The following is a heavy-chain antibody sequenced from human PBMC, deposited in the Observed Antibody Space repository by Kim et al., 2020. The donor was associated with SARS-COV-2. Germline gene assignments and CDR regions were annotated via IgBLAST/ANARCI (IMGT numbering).Heavy chain of an antibody. CDR1: GFTFSSYA. D-gene: IGHD1-26*01. V-gene: IGHV3-23*01. CDR3: AKDGVPPYSGSYYGSCYFDY. CDR2: ISGSGGST. Sequence: GGSLRLSCAASGFTFSSYAMSWVRQAPGKGLEWVSAISGSGGSTYYADSVKGRFTISRDNSKNTLYLQMNSLRAEDTAVYYCAKDGVPPYSGSYYGSCYFDYWGQGTLVTVSS. J-gene: IGHJ4*02.